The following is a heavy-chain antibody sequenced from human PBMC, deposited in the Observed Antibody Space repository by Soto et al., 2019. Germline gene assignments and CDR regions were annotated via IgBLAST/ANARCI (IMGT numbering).Heavy chain of an antibody. CDR2: IYYSGST. CDR3: ASWRTVTTPTEYYGMDV. CDR1: GGSISSGGYY. Sequence: SETLSLTCTVSGGSISSGGYYWSWIRQHPGKGLEWIGYIYYSGSTYYNPSLKSRVTISVDTSKNQFSLKLSPVTAADTAVYYCASWRTVTTPTEYYGMDVWGQGTTVTVSS. D-gene: IGHD4-17*01. J-gene: IGHJ6*02. V-gene: IGHV4-31*03.